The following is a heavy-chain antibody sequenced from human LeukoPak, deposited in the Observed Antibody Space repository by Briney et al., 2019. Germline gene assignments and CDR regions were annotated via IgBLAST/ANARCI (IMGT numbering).Heavy chain of an antibody. D-gene: IGHD2-2*01. CDR3: ARDPHIVVVPNWFDP. J-gene: IGHJ5*02. V-gene: IGHV1-18*01. Sequence: ASVKVSCKASGYTFTSYGISWVRQAPGQGLEWMGWISAYNGNTNYAQKLQGRVTMTTDTSTSTAYMEPRSLRSDDTAVYYCARDPHIVVVPNWFDPWGQGTLVTVSS. CDR1: GYTFTSYG. CDR2: ISAYNGNT.